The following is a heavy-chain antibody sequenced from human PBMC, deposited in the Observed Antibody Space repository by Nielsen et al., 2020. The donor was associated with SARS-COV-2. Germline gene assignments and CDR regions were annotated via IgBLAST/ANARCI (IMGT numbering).Heavy chain of an antibody. CDR1: GYTFTTYG. CDR3: ARARITMIVVVNAFDI. CDR2: ISAHTGLT. V-gene: IGHV1-18*01. Sequence: ASVKVSCKASGYTFTTYGIIWVRQAPGQGLEWMGWISAHTGLTNYAQNLQGRVTMTTDTSTSTAYMELRSLRSDDTAVYYCARARITMIVVVNAFDIWGQGTMVTVSS. J-gene: IGHJ3*02. D-gene: IGHD3-22*01.